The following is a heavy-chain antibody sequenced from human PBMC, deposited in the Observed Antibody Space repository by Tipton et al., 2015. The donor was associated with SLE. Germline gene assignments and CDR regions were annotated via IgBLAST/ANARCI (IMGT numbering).Heavy chain of an antibody. V-gene: IGHV3-53*01. CDR1: GFTVSGSY. Sequence: SLRLSCAVSGFTVSGSYINWVRQAPGKGLEWVSLIYSGGNTYYADSVRGRFTISRDNSKNTVFLQMNSLRAEDTAVYYCARGSDGEYVRYFDVWGPGTLVTVSS. D-gene: IGHD4-17*01. CDR3: ARGSDGEYVRYFDV. CDR2: IYSGGNT. J-gene: IGHJ2*01.